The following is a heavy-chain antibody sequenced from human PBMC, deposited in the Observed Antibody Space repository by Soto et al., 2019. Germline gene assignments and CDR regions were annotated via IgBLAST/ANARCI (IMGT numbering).Heavy chain of an antibody. CDR1: GGSINSGGYS. Sequence: QLQLQESGSGLVKPSQTLSLTCAVSGGSINSGGYSWSWIRQPPGKGLEWIGYIYHSGSTYYNPSLKSRGTISLDRSKNQFSLKLSSVTAADTAVYYCARFYGDYTNWFDPWGQGTLVTVSS. J-gene: IGHJ5*02. CDR3: ARFYGDYTNWFDP. CDR2: IYHSGST. D-gene: IGHD4-17*01. V-gene: IGHV4-30-2*01.